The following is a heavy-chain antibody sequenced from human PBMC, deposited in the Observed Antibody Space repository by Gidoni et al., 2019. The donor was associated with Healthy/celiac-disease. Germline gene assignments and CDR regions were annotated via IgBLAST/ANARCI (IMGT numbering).Heavy chain of an antibody. V-gene: IGHV4-61*02. D-gene: IGHD2-15*01. Sequence: QVQLQESGPGLVKPSQTLSLTCTVSGGSISSGSYYWSWIRQPAGKGLEWIGRIYTSGSTNYNPSLKSRVTMSVDTSKNQFSLKLSSVTAADTAVYYCAREGLLFDYWGQGTLVTVSS. J-gene: IGHJ4*02. CDR1: GGSISSGSYY. CDR3: AREGLLFDY. CDR2: IYTSGST.